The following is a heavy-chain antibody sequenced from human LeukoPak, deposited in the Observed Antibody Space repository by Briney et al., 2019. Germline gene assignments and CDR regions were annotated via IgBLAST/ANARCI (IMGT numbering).Heavy chain of an antibody. CDR1: GFTFSSYA. CDR3: ARAVMGGEVLCGMDV. J-gene: IGHJ6*04. D-gene: IGHD1-26*01. V-gene: IGHV3-23*01. Sequence: PGASLRLSCAASGFTFSSYAMSWVRQAPGKGLEWVSAISGSGGSTYYADSVKGRFTISRDNSKNTLYLQMNSLRAEDTAVYYCARAVMGGEVLCGMDVWGKGTTVTVSS. CDR2: ISGSGGST.